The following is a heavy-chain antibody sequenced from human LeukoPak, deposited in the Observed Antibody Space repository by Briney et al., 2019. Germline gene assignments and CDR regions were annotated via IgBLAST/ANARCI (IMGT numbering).Heavy chain of an antibody. Sequence: GGSLRLSCAASGFIFSNYGMHWVRQAPGKGLEWVSFIWYDGSHKHYADSVKGRFTISRENSKKTLYLQMNSLRPEDTAMYYYAKDLLKEGSYGSGIDWFDPWGQGAQVTVSS. CDR2: IWYDGSHK. D-gene: IGHD3-10*01. CDR1: GFIFSNYG. V-gene: IGHV3-30*02. CDR3: AKDLLKEGSYGSGIDWFDP. J-gene: IGHJ5*02.